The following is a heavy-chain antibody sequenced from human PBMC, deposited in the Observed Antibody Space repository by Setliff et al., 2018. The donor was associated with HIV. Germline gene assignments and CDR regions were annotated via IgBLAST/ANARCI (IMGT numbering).Heavy chain of an antibody. CDR2: ISVYNGKI. CDR1: GYTFTNFG. Sequence: ASVKVSCKASGYTFTNFGISWVRQAPGQGLEWMGWISVYNGKIDYAQKSQGRLTMTEDTSTDTAYMELSSLRSDDTAMYYCATDPGYSSTWYSESFQHWGQGTVVTVSS. J-gene: IGHJ1*01. V-gene: IGHV1-18*01. CDR3: ATDPGYSSTWYSESFQH. D-gene: IGHD6-13*01.